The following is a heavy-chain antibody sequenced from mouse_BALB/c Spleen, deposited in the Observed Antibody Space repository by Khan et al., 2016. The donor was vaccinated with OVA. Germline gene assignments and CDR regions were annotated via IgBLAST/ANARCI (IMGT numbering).Heavy chain of an antibody. CDR2: ISSSGST. V-gene: IGHV3-2*02. D-gene: IGHD2-3*01. J-gene: IGHJ4*01. Sequence: EVELVESGPGLVKPSQSLSLTCTVTGYSITSDYAWNWIRQFPGNKLEWMGYISSSGSTNYNPAFKSRISITRDTSKNQFFLQLNSVTTEDTATYYCARDGSRYNYAMDSWGQGPSVTVSS. CDR1: GYSITSDYA. CDR3: ARDGSRYNYAMDS.